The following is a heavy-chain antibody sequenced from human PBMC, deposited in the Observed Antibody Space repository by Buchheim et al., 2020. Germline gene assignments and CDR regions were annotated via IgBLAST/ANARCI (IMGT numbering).Heavy chain of an antibody. J-gene: IGHJ4*02. Sequence: EVQLLESGGGLVQPGGSLRLSCAASGFTFSSYAMSWVRQAPGKGLEWVSAISGSGGSTYYADSVKGRFTLSRDNSKNTLYLQMNSLRAEDTAVYYCAKGGDIVVVPAAQGGVIFDYWGQGTL. CDR1: GFTFSSYA. CDR2: ISGSGGST. D-gene: IGHD2-2*01. V-gene: IGHV3-23*01. CDR3: AKGGDIVVVPAAQGGVIFDY.